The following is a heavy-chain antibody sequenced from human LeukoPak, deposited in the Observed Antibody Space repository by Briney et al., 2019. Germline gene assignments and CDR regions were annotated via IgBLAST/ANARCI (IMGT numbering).Heavy chain of an antibody. Sequence: GGSLRLSCSASGFTFSSYATHWVRQAPGKGLEYVSAISSNGGSTYYADPVKGRFTISRDNSKNTLYLQMSSLRAEDTAVYYCVKDSSSSWHGDFDYWGQGTLVTVSS. J-gene: IGHJ4*02. CDR1: GFTFSSYA. CDR3: VKDSSSSWHGDFDY. V-gene: IGHV3-64D*09. D-gene: IGHD6-13*01. CDR2: ISSNGGST.